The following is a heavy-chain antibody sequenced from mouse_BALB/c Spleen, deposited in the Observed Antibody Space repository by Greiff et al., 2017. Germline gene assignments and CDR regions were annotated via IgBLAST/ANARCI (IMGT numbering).Heavy chain of an antibody. CDR2: ISTYYGDA. V-gene: IGHV1S137*01. CDR1: GYTFTDYA. Sequence: VQLQQSGAELVRPGVSVKISCKGSGYTFTDYAMHWVKQSHAKSLEWIGVISTYYGDASYNQKFKGKATMTVDKSSSTAYMELARLTSEDSAIYYCARGGIHYAMDYWGQGTSVTVSS. J-gene: IGHJ4*01. CDR3: ARGGIHYAMDY.